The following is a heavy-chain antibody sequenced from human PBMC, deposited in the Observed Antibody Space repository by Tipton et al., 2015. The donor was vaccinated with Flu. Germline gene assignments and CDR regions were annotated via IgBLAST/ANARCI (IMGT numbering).Heavy chain of an antibody. Sequence: GLVKPSETLSLTCTVSGGSISSYYWSWIRQPPGKGLEWIGYIYYSGSTNYNPSLKSRVTISVDTSKNQFSLKLSSVTAADTAVYYCAGTSPPEEGGFDYWGQGTLVTVSS. J-gene: IGHJ4*02. CDR3: AGTSPPEEGGFDY. CDR2: IYYSGST. V-gene: IGHV4-59*08. D-gene: IGHD3-16*01. CDR1: GGSISSYY.